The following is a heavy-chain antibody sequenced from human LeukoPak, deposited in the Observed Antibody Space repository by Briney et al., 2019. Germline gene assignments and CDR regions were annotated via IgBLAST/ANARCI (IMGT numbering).Heavy chain of an antibody. CDR3: ARAVDTAMVIGFDY. D-gene: IGHD5-18*01. CDR2: INPNSGGT. V-gene: IGHV1-2*02. J-gene: IGHJ4*02. CDR1: GYTFTGYY. Sequence: ASVKVSCKASGYTFTGYYMHWVRQAPGQGLEWMGWINPNSGGTNYAQKFQGRVTMTRDTSISTAYMELSMLRSDDTAVYYCARAVDTAMVIGFDYWGQGTLVTVSS.